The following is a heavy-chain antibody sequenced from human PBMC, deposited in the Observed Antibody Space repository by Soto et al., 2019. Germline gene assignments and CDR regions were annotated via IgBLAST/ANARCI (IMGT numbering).Heavy chain of an antibody. V-gene: IGHV4-30-2*02. CDR2: MYHSGST. D-gene: IGHD4-17*01. CDR3: ARRYGASFDY. Sequence: SETLSLTCAVSGGSISSGGYSWSWIRQPPGKGLEWIGYMYHSGSTYYNPSLKSRVTISVDTSKNQFSLRLSSVTAADTAVYYCARRYGASFDYWGQATLVTVS. J-gene: IGHJ4*02. CDR1: GGSISSGGYS.